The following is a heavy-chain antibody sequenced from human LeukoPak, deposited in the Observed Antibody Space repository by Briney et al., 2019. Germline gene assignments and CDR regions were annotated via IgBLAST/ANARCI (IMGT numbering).Heavy chain of an antibody. V-gene: IGHV1-8*01. CDR2: MNPNSGNT. Sequence: ASVKVSCKASGYTFTSYDINCVRPATGQGLEGMGWMNPNSGNTGYSQKFLGRVTMTRNTSISTAYMELSSLRSEDTAVYSCVRGKSTYYDSSGYQFYYMDVWGKGTTVTVSS. J-gene: IGHJ6*03. CDR1: GYTFTSYD. D-gene: IGHD3-22*01. CDR3: VRGKSTYYDSSGYQFYYMDV.